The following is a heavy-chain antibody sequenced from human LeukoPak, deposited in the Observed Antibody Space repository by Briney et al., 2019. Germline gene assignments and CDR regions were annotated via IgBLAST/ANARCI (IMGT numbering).Heavy chain of an antibody. CDR1: GGSISSGGYY. CDR3: AREIQWLVPNWFDP. D-gene: IGHD6-19*01. V-gene: IGHV4-31*03. CDR2: IYYSGST. Sequence: SETLSLTCTVSGGSISSGGYYWSWIRQHPGDGLEWIGYIYYSGSTYYNPSLKSRVTISIDTSKNQFSLKLSSVTAADTAVYYCAREIQWLVPNWFDPWGQGTLVTVSS. J-gene: IGHJ5*02.